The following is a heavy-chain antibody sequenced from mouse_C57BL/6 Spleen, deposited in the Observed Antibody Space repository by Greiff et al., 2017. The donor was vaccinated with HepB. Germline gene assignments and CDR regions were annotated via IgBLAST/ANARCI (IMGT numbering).Heavy chain of an antibody. CDR3: ARVYGYPFAY. D-gene: IGHD2-2*01. CDR1: GFTFSSYA. V-gene: IGHV5-4*03. Sequence: EVKLMESGGGLVKPGGSLKLSCAASGFTFSSYAMSWVRQTPEKRLEWVATISDGGSYTYYPDNVKGRFTISRDNAKNNLYLQMSHLKSEDTAMYYCARVYGYPFAYWGQGTLVTVSA. J-gene: IGHJ3*01. CDR2: ISDGGSYT.